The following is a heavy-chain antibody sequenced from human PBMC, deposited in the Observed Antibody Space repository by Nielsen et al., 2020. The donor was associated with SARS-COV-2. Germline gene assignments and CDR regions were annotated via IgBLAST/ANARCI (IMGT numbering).Heavy chain of an antibody. Sequence: ESLKISCAVSGFTFRRYAMSWVRRAPGKGLEWIGSIYYSGSTYYNPSLKSRVTISVDTSKNQFSLKLSSVTAADTAVYYCARAPITMIVVVNAFDIWGQGTMVTVSS. D-gene: IGHD3-22*01. CDR1: GFTFRRYA. V-gene: IGHV4-39*07. CDR3: ARAPITMIVVVNAFDI. CDR2: IYYSGST. J-gene: IGHJ3*02.